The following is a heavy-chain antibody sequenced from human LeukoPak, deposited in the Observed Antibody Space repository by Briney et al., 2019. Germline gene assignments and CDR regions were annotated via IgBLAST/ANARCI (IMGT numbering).Heavy chain of an antibody. Sequence: PGASVKVSCKASGGTFSSYAISWVRQAPGQGLEWMGGIIPIFGTANYAQKFQGRVTITTDESTSTAYMELSSLRSEDTAVYYCAMGRYDSSGYEGAYFDYWGQGTLVTVSS. CDR1: GGTFSSYA. V-gene: IGHV1-69*05. J-gene: IGHJ4*02. CDR3: AMGRYDSSGYEGAYFDY. D-gene: IGHD3-22*01. CDR2: IIPIFGTA.